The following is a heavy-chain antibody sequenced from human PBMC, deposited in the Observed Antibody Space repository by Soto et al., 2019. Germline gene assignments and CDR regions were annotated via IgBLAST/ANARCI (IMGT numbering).Heavy chain of an antibody. CDR1: GGSISSYY. CDR3: ASQQVAWAAAGPFDY. Sequence: SETLSLTCTVSGGSISSYYWSWIRQPPGKGLEWIGYIYYSGSTNYNPSLKSRVTISVDTSKNQFSLKLSSVTAADTAVYYCASQQVAWAAAGPFDYWGQGTLVTVSS. CDR2: IYYSGST. V-gene: IGHV4-59*01. D-gene: IGHD6-13*01. J-gene: IGHJ4*02.